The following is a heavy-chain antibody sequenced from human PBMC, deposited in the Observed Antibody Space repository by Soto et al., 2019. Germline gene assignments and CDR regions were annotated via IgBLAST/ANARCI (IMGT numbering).Heavy chain of an antibody. CDR3: ARHPGSYPFDY. CDR2: ISSNGGST. J-gene: IGHJ4*02. D-gene: IGHD1-26*01. CDR1: GFTFSSYA. Sequence: GGALRLSCAASGFTFSSYAMHWFRQAPGKGLEYVSAISSNGGSTYYANSVKGGFTISRDNSKNTLYLQMGSLRAEDMAVYYCARHPGSYPFDYWGPGPLLTVSS. V-gene: IGHV3-64*01.